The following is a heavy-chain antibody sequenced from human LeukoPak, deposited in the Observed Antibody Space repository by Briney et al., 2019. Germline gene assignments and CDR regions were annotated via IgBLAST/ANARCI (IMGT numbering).Heavy chain of an antibody. Sequence: SETLSLTCTVSGGSISSSGYYWGWIRQPPGKGLEWIATIYYSRSTYYNPSLKSRVTISVDTSKNQFSLKLSSVTAADTAVYYCARREYSYGSFDYWGQGTLVTVSS. CDR2: IYYSRST. J-gene: IGHJ4*02. V-gene: IGHV4-39*01. CDR3: ARREYSYGSFDY. CDR1: GGSISSSGYY. D-gene: IGHD5-18*01.